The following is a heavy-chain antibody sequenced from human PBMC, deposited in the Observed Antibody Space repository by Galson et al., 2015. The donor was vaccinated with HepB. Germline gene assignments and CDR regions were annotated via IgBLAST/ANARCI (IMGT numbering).Heavy chain of an antibody. V-gene: IGHV4-59*01. D-gene: IGHD3-10*01. CDR2: IYYSGST. CDR1: GGSISSYY. Sequence: LSLTCTVSGGSISSYYWSWIRQPPGKGLEWIGYIYYSGSTNYNPSLKSRVTISVDTSKNQFSLKLSSVTAADTAVYYCARSRITMVRGVIDYYYYGMDVWGQGTTVTVSS. J-gene: IGHJ6*02. CDR3: ARSRITMVRGVIDYYYYGMDV.